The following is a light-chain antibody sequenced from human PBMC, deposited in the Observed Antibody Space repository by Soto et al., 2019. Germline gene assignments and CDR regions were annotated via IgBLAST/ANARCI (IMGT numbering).Light chain of an antibody. V-gene: IGLV2-14*03. CDR2: DVS. CDR3: SSYTSSNTPLV. CDR1: SSDVGGYNY. J-gene: IGLJ1*01. Sequence: QSVLTQPASVSGSPGQSITISCTGTSSDVGGYNYVSWYKQHPGKAPKLMIYDVSNRPSGVSNRFSGSKSGNTASLTISGLQAEDEADYYCSSYTSSNTPLVFGTGTKVTVL.